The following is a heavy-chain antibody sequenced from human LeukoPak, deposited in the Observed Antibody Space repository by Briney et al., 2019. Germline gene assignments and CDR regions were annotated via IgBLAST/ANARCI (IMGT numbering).Heavy chain of an antibody. V-gene: IGHV1-18*04. J-gene: IGHJ4*02. CDR3: ARDSRGYSYGPYYFDY. CDR1: GYTFTSYG. D-gene: IGHD5-18*01. Sequence: ASVKVSCKASGYTFTSYGISWVRQAPGQGLEWMGWISAYNGNTNYAQKLQGRVTMTTDTSTSTAYMELRSLRSDDTAVYSCARDSRGYSYGPYYFDYWGQGTLVTVSS. CDR2: ISAYNGNT.